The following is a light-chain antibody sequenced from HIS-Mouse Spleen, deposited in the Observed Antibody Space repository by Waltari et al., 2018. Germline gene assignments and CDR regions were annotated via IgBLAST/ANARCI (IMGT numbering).Light chain of an antibody. CDR3: MQATQFPWT. CDR2: KIS. CDR1: QSLVHSDGNTY. Sequence: DIVMTQTPLSSPVTLGQPASISCRSSQSLVHSDGNTYLSWLQQRPGQPPRLLIYKISSRFSGVPDRVSGSGAGTDFTLTISRVEAEDGGVYYCMQATQFPWTFGQGTKVEIK. V-gene: IGKV2-24*01. J-gene: IGKJ1*01.